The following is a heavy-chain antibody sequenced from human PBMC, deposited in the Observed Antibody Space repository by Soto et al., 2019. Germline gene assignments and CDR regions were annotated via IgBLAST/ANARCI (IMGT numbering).Heavy chain of an antibody. D-gene: IGHD2-21*02. Sequence: GGSLRLSCAASGFTFSSYAMSWVRQAPGKGLEWVSAISGSGGSTYYADSVKGRFTISRDTSKKTLYLQMNSLGAEDTVLYYCAKDPLGDNPPGWFDPWGQGTLVTVSS. V-gene: IGHV3-23*01. CDR2: ISGSGGST. CDR3: AKDPLGDNPPGWFDP. CDR1: GFTFSSYA. J-gene: IGHJ5*02.